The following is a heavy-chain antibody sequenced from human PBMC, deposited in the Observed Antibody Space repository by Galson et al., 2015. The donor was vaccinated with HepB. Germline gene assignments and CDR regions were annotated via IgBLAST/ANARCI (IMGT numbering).Heavy chain of an antibody. CDR3: AGVRWVVRAFDI. Sequence: SLRLSCAASGFTFSTYDLHWVRQVTGKGLEWVSAISTDGDPFYADSVRGRFTISRENAKNSWYLQMNSLRVKDTAVYYCAGVRWVVRAFDIWGQGTMVTVSS. CDR2: ISTDGDP. CDR1: GFTFSTYD. D-gene: IGHD4-23*01. J-gene: IGHJ3*02. V-gene: IGHV3-13*05.